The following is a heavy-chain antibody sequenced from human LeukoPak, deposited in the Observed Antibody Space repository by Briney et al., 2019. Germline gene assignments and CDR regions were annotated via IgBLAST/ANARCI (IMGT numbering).Heavy chain of an antibody. J-gene: IGHJ4*02. Sequence: PGGSLRLSCAASGFTFSSYSMNWVRQAPGKGLEWVSSISSSSSYIYYADSVKGRFTISRDNAKNSLYLQMNSLRAEDTAVYYCARSGRGIAAAGFDYWGQGTLVTVSS. D-gene: IGHD6-13*01. CDR2: ISSSSSYI. CDR3: ARSGRGIAAAGFDY. CDR1: GFTFSSYS. V-gene: IGHV3-21*01.